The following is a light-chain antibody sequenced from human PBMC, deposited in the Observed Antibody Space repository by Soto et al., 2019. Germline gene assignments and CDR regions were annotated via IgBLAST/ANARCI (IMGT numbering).Light chain of an antibody. Sequence: DIVMTQSPLSLPVTPGEPASISCRSSQSLLNSDEYNYLDWYLQKPGQSPQLLIYLGSSRSSGVPDRFSGSGSGTDFTLKISRVEAEDVGVYYCMQALQIPSGITFGQGTRLEIK. CDR3: MQALQIPSGIT. J-gene: IGKJ5*01. CDR1: QSLLNSDEYNY. V-gene: IGKV2-28*01. CDR2: LGS.